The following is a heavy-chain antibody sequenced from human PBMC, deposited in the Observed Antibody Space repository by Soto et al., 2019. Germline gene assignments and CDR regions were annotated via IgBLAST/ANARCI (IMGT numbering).Heavy chain of an antibody. Sequence: GKASCKSPRYTFTSCAISSVRHSPGQGLEWMGWISAYNGNTNYAQKLEGRVTMTTDTSTSTAYMELRSLRSDDTAVYYCARVSCSGGSCLEYWGQGTLVTVSS. CDR2: ISAYNGNT. CDR3: ARVSCSGGSCLEY. CDR1: RYTFTSCA. D-gene: IGHD2-15*01. J-gene: IGHJ4*02. V-gene: IGHV1-18*01.